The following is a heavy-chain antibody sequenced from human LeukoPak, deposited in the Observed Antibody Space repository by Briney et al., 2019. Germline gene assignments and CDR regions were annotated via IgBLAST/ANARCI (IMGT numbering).Heavy chain of an antibody. CDR2: IYYSGST. V-gene: IGHV4-39*07. CDR1: GGSISSSSYY. D-gene: IGHD3-22*01. J-gene: IGHJ4*02. Sequence: PSETLSLTCTVSGGSISSSSYYWGWIRQPPGKGLEWIGSIYYSGSTYYNPSLKSRVTISVDTSKNQFSLKLSSVTAADTAVYYCARAGLYYYDSSGYYYFDYWGQGTLVTVSS. CDR3: ARAGLYYYDSSGYYYFDY.